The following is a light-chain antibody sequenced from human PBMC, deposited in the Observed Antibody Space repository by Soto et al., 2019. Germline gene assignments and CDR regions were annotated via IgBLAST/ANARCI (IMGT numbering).Light chain of an antibody. J-gene: IGKJ4*01. Sequence: EMVMTQSPATLSVSPGERATLSCRASQSVSSTLAWYQQKPGQAPRLLIYGASTRATGIPARFSGSGSGTDFTLTISSLQSEDFAVYYCQQYNNWPVTFGGGTKV. CDR2: GAS. CDR3: QQYNNWPVT. V-gene: IGKV3-15*01. CDR1: QSVSST.